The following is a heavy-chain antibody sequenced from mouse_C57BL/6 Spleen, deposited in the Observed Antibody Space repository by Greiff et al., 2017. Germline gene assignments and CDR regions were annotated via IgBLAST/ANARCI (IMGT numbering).Heavy chain of an antibody. CDR1: GYTFTSYW. D-gene: IGHD1-1*01. CDR3: ARIYYYGSSYYFDV. CDR2: IYPGSGST. J-gene: IGHJ1*03. Sequence: VQLQQPGAELVKPGASVKMSCKASGYTFTSYWITWVKQRPGQGLEWIGDIYPGSGSTNYNEKFKSKATLTVDTSSSTAYMQLSSLTSEDAAVYYCARIYYYGSSYYFDVWGTGTTVTVSS. V-gene: IGHV1-55*01.